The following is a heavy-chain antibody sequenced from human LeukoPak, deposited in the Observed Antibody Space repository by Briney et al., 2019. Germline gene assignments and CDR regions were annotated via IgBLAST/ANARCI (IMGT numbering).Heavy chain of an antibody. D-gene: IGHD2-21*02. J-gene: IGHJ6*03. CDR3: ARGDYCYYYYMDV. CDR2: IYYSGST. V-gene: IGHV4-59*08. CDR1: GGSISSYY. Sequence: SETLSLTCSVAGGSISSYYWSWIRQPPGKRLEWIGHIYYSGSTNYNPSLKSRVTMSVDTSRDQFSLKLSSVTATDTAVYYCARGDYCYYYYMDVWGKGTTVTVSS.